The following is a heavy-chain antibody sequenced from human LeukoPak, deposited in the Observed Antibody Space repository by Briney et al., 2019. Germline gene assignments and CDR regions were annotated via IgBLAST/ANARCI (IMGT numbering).Heavy chain of an antibody. V-gene: IGHV4-61*02. J-gene: IGHJ4*02. CDR3: ARNSNYYGSGSYYNDY. CDR1: GGSISSGSYY. CDR2: IYTSGST. D-gene: IGHD3-10*01. Sequence: SQTLSLTCTVSGGSISSGSYYWSWIRQPAGKGLEWIGRIYTSGSTNYNPSLKSRVTISVDTSKNQFSLKLSSVTAADTAVYYCARNSNYYGSGSYYNDYWGQGTLVTVSS.